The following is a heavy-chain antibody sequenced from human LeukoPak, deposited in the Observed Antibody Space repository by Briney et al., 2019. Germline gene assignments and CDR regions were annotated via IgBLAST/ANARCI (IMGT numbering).Heavy chain of an antibody. V-gene: IGHV4-59*01. J-gene: IGHJ4*02. Sequence: SETLSLTCTVSGGSISNCYWSWIRQPPGKGLEWIGYIYYSGNTNYNPSLKSRVTISVDTSKNQFSLKLNSVTAADTAVYYCARVRYCSTNRCYDREFDNWGQGTLVTVSS. D-gene: IGHD2-2*01. CDR1: GGSISNCY. CDR2: IYYSGNT. CDR3: ARVRYCSTNRCYDREFDN.